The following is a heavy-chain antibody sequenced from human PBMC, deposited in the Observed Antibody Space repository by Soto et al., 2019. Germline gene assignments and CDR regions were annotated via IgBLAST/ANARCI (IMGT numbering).Heavy chain of an antibody. CDR2: IYYSGST. CDR3: ARCVENYDFWSGSPYYYYMDV. J-gene: IGHJ6*03. CDR1: GGSISSYY. D-gene: IGHD3-3*01. V-gene: IGHV4-59*01. Sequence: SETXSLTCTVSGGSISSYYWSWIRQPPGKGLEWIGYIYYSGSTNYNPSLKSRVTISVDTSKNQFSLKLSSVTAADTAVYYCARCVENYDFWSGSPYYYYMDVWGKGTTVTVSS.